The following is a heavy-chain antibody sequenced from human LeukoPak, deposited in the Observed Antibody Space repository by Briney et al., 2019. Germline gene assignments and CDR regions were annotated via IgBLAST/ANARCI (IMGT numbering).Heavy chain of an antibody. CDR2: ISSSGSTI. Sequence: GRSLRLSCAASAFTFSSYEMNWVRQAPGKGLKWLSYISSSGSTIYYADSVKGRFTISRDNAKNSLYLQMNSLRAEDTAVYYCARDALRGYNYGSFDYCGQGTLVTVSS. CDR1: AFTFSSYE. D-gene: IGHD5-18*01. V-gene: IGHV3-48*03. CDR3: ARDALRGYNYGSFDY. J-gene: IGHJ4*02.